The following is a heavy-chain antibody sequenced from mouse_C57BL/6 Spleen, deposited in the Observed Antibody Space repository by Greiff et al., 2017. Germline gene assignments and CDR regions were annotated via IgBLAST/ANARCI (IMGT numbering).Heavy chain of an antibody. CDR2: IHPNSGST. J-gene: IGHJ1*03. V-gene: IGHV1-64*01. CDR3: ARQPYYYGSSYWYFDV. D-gene: IGHD1-1*01. Sequence: VQLQQPGAELVKPGASVKLSCKASGYTFTSYWMHWVKQRPGQGLEWIGMIHPNSGSTNYNEKFKSKATLTVDKSSSTAYMQLSSLTSEDSAVYYCARQPYYYGSSYWYFDVWGTGTTVTVSS. CDR1: GYTFTSYW.